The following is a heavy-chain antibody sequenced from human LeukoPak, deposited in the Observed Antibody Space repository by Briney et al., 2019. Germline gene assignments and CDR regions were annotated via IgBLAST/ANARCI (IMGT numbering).Heavy chain of an antibody. CDR2: IYYSGST. CDR3: ARRRWYFDL. J-gene: IGHJ2*01. Sequence: PSETLSLTCTVSGGSISSYYWSWIRQPPGKGLELIGYIYYSGSTNYNPSLKSRVTISVDTSKNQFSLKLSSVTAADTAVYYCARRRWYFDLWGRGTLVTVSS. CDR1: GGSISSYY. V-gene: IGHV4-59*08.